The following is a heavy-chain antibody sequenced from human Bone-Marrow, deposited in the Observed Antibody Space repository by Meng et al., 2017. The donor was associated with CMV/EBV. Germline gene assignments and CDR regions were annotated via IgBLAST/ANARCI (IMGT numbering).Heavy chain of an antibody. CDR3: AKSLSPDLDCSSTSCYFYGYYYGMDV. J-gene: IGHJ6*02. V-gene: IGHV3-23*01. D-gene: IGHD2-2*01. CDR1: GFTFSSYA. CDR2: ISGSGGST. Sequence: GESLKISCAASGFTFSSYAMSWVRQAPGKGLEWVSAISGSGGSTYYADSVKGRFTISRDNSKNTLYLQMNSLRAEDTAVYYCAKSLSPDLDCSSTSCYFYGYYYGMDVWGQGTTVTVPS.